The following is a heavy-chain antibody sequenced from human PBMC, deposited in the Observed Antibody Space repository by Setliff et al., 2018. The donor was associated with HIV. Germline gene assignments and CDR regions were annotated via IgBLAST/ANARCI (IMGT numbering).Heavy chain of an antibody. Sequence: ASVKVSCKASGYTFNNYGVMWVRQAPGQGLEWMGWISGYGNSKYAQKFEGRLTVTTDTSTSTAYMELRTLRSDDTAVYFCASGRGIYGSGALEAYDIWGQGTMVT. CDR1: GYTFNNYG. J-gene: IGHJ3*02. CDR2: ISGYGNS. V-gene: IGHV1-18*01. CDR3: ASGRGIYGSGALEAYDI. D-gene: IGHD3-10*01.